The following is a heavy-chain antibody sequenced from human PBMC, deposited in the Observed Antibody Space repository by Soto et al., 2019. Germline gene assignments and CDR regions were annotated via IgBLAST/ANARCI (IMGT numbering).Heavy chain of an antibody. CDR3: ARAPKVSGSSQTRPDF. J-gene: IGHJ4*02. CDR2: ISQSGNT. CDR1: SGSFIGYY. Sequence: ETLSLTCSIYSGSFIGYYWSWIRQPPGKGLEWIGEISQSGNTNYSPSLKSRVSISIDTSKKQFSLNLASVSAADTAVYYCARAPKVSGSSQTRPDFWGQGTLVTVSS. D-gene: IGHD6-6*01. V-gene: IGHV4-34*01.